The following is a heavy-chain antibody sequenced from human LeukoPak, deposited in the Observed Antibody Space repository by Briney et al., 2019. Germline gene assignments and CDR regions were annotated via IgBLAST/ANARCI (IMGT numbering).Heavy chain of an antibody. V-gene: IGHV3-23*01. CDR3: AKESDDYIWGSYRHFDY. CDR2: ISGSGGST. Sequence: GGSLRLSCAASGFTFSSYAMSWVRQAPGKGLEWVSAISGSGGSTYYADSVKGRFTISGDNSKNTLYLQMNSLRAEDTAVYYCAKESDDYIWGSYRHFDYWGQGTLVTVSS. J-gene: IGHJ4*02. D-gene: IGHD3-16*02. CDR1: GFTFSSYA.